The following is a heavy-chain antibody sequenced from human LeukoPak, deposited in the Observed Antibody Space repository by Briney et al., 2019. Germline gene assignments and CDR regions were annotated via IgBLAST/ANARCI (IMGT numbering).Heavy chain of an antibody. CDR3: ARDGYSSSTGDAFDI. J-gene: IGHJ3*02. Sequence: GGSLRLSCAASGFTFSGYSMNWVRQAPGKGLEWVSSISSSSSYIYYADSVKGRFTISRDNAKNSLYLQMNSLRAEDTAVYYCARDGYSSSTGDAFDIWGQGTMATVSS. D-gene: IGHD6-13*01. CDR2: ISSSSSYI. CDR1: GFTFSGYS. V-gene: IGHV3-21*01.